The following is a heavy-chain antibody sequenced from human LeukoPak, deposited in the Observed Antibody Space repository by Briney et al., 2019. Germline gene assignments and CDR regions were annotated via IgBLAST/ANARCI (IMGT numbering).Heavy chain of an antibody. D-gene: IGHD3-10*01. CDR2: IYYSGST. J-gene: IGHJ4*02. V-gene: IGHV4-39*01. Sequence: PSETLSLTCTASGGSISSSSYYWGWLRQPPGKGLEWIGSIYYSGSTYYNPSLKSRVTISVDTSKNQFSLKLSSVTAADTAVYYCARQNVLLWFGEGWGQGTLVTVSS. CDR3: ARQNVLLWFGEG. CDR1: GGSISSSSYY.